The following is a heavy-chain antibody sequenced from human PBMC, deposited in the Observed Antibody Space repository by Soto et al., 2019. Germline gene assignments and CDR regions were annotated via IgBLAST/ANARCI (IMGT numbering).Heavy chain of an antibody. J-gene: IGHJ6*02. CDR1: GGSISSSSYY. CDR2: IYYSGST. V-gene: IGHV4-39*01. CDR3: ARCRLDYYYYYGMDV. Sequence: PSETLSLTCTVSGGSISSSSYYWGWIRQPPGKGLEWIGSIYYSGSTYYNPSLKSRVTISVDTSKNQFSLKLSSVTAADTALYYCARCRLDYYYYYGMDVWGQGTRFTVSS.